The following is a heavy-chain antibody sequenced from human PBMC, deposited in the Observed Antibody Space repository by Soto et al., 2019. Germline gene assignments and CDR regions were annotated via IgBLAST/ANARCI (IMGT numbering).Heavy chain of an antibody. V-gene: IGHV1-18*01. CDR1: GYTFTSYG. J-gene: IGHJ2*01. CDR2: ISAYNGNT. CDR3: ARELAGFGARYFDL. Sequence: ASVKVSCKASGYTFTSYGISCARQAPGQGLEWMGWISAYNGNTNYAQKLQGRVTMTTDTSTSTAYMELRSLKSDDTAVYYCARELAGFGARYFDLWGRGTLVTVSS. D-gene: IGHD6-19*01.